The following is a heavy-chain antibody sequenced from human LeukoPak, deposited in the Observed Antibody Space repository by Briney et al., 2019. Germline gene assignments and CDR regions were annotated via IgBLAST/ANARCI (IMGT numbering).Heavy chain of an antibody. V-gene: IGHV4-31*03. J-gene: IGHJ5*02. CDR1: GGSISSGGYY. D-gene: IGHD4-17*01. CDR2: IYYSGST. Sequence: TLSLTCTVSGGSISSGGYYWSWIRQHPGKGLEWIGYIYYSGSTYYNPSLKSRVTISVDTSKNQFSLKLSPVTAADTAVNDCARAHGDYRPGWFDPWGQGTLVTVSS. CDR3: ARAHGDYRPGWFDP.